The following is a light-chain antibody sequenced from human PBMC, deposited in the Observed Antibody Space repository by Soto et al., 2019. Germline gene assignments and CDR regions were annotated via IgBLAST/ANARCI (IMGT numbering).Light chain of an antibody. V-gene: IGKV1-5*01. Sequence: DIQMTQSPSTLSASVGDRVTITCRASQSISSWLDWYQQKPGKAPKLLIYDDSSLESGVPSRFSGSGSGTEFTLTISRLQPDDFATYYCQQYNSYSRTCGQGTKVEIK. CDR3: QQYNSYSRT. CDR1: QSISSW. CDR2: DDS. J-gene: IGKJ1*01.